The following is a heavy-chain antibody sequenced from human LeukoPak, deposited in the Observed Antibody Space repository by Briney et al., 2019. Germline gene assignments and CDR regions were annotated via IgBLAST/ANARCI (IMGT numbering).Heavy chain of an antibody. CDR1: GGSISSSNW. D-gene: IGHD3-10*01. V-gene: IGHV4-4*02. J-gene: IGHJ4*02. Sequence: SGTLSLTCAVSGGSISSSNWWSWVRQPPGKGLEWIGEIYHSGSTNYNPSLKSRVTISVDKSKNQFSLKLSSVTAADTAVYYCARTIPRGYYGSGSYHGYWGQGTLVTVSS. CDR3: ARTIPRGYYGSGSYHGY. CDR2: IYHSGST.